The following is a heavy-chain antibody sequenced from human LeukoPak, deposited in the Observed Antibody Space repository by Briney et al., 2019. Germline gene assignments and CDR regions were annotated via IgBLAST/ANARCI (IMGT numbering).Heavy chain of an antibody. D-gene: IGHD3-22*01. CDR1: GFTFSSYA. V-gene: IGHV3-23*01. CDR2: ISGSGGST. J-gene: IGHJ6*02. CDR3: AKGTTMIVVVITSYYYYGMDV. Sequence: GASLRLSCAASGFTFSSYAMSWVRKAPGKGLEWISAISGSGGSTYYSDSVKGRFTISRDNSKNTLYLQMNSLRAEDTAVYYCAKGTTMIVVVITSYYYYGMDVWGQGTTVTVSS.